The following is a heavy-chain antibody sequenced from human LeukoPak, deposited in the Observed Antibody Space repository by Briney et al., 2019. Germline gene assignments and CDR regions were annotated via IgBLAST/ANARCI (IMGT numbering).Heavy chain of an antibody. CDR1: GFTFSSYW. Sequence: GGSLRLSCAASGFTFSSYWMSWVRQAPGKGLEWVANIKQDGSEKYYVDSVKGRFTISRDNAKNSLYLQMNSLRAEDTAVYYCARVPAATFRTYYYYYYMDAWGKGTTVTVSS. V-gene: IGHV3-7*01. CDR3: ARVPAATFRTYYYYYYMDA. CDR2: IKQDGSEK. J-gene: IGHJ6*03. D-gene: IGHD2-2*01.